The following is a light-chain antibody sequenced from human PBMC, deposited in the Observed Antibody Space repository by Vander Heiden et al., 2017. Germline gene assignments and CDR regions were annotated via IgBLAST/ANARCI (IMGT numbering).Light chain of an antibody. J-gene: IGLJ2*01. V-gene: IGLV1-40*01. CDR1: SSNIGAGYD. CDR3: QSYDSSLSGSVV. CDR2: GNT. Sequence: QSVLTQPPPVSGAPGQRVTIPCTGSSSNIGAGYDVHWYQHLPGTAPKLLIYGNTNRPSGVPDRFSGSKSGTSASLAVTGLRAEDEADYYCQSYDSSLSGSVVFGGGTKLTVL.